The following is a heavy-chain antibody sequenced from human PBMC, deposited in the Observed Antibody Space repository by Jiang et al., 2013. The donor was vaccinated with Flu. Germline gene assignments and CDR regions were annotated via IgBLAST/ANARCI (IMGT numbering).Heavy chain of an antibody. D-gene: IGHD1/OR15-1a*01. CDR3: AREQDYFDY. V-gene: IGHV5-51*01. J-gene: IGHJ4*02. Sequence: LEWMGVIFPGDGDTRYSPSFQGQVTLSADTSISTVYLQWSSLKALDTAMYYCAREQDYFDYWGQGTLVTVSS. CDR2: IFPGDGDT.